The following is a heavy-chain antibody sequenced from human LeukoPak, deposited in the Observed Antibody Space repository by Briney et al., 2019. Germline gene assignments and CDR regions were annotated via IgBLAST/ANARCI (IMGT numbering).Heavy chain of an antibody. CDR2: IRSKANSYAT. CDR3: TCRIAVAGTVFDY. J-gene: IGHJ4*02. V-gene: IGHV3-73*01. D-gene: IGHD6-19*01. Sequence: GGSLRLSCAASGFTFSGSAMHWVRQASGKGLEWVGRIRSKANSYATAYAASVKGRFTISRADSKNTAYLQMNSLKTEDTAVYYCTCRIAVAGTVFDYWGQGTLVTVSS. CDR1: GFTFSGSA.